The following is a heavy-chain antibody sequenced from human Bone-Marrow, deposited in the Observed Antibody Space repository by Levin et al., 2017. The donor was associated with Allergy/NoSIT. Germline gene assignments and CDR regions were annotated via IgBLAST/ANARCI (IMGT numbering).Heavy chain of an antibody. CDR3: ARARAYGDNIFDY. CDR2: ISYAESNK. V-gene: IGHV3-30-3*01. CDR1: GFIFSSYS. Sequence: HPGGSLRLSCAASGFIFSSYSMHWVRQAPGKGLEWVAVISYAESNKYYGDSVKGRFTIARDNSKNTLYLQLSSLRVEDTAVYYCARARAYGDNIFDYWGQGTLVTVSS. J-gene: IGHJ4*02. D-gene: IGHD4-17*01.